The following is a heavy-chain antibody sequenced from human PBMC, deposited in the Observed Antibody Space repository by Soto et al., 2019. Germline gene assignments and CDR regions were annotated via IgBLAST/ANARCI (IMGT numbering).Heavy chain of an antibody. Sequence: SETLSLTCTVSGGSMSSYYWSWIRQPPGKGLEWIGYIYYSGSTNYNPSLKSRVTISVDTSKNQFSLKLSSVTAADTAVYYCARARKEAYYDFWSGYHSFLWWFDPWGQGTLVTVSS. CDR3: ARARKEAYYDFWSGYHSFLWWFDP. V-gene: IGHV4-59*01. CDR2: IYYSGST. D-gene: IGHD3-3*01. CDR1: GGSMSSYY. J-gene: IGHJ5*02.